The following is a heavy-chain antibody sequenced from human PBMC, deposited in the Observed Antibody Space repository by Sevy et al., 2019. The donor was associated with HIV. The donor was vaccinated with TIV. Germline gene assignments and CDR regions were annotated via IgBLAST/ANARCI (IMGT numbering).Heavy chain of an antibody. CDR2: ISSSSSTI. Sequence: GGSLRLSCAASGFTFSSYSMNWVRQAPGKGLEWVSYISSSSSTICYADSVKGRFTISRDNAKNSLYLQMNSLRDEDTAVYYCARGDYGGNPFYYYGMDVWGQGTTVTVSS. V-gene: IGHV3-48*02. J-gene: IGHJ6*02. D-gene: IGHD4-17*01. CDR3: ARGDYGGNPFYYYGMDV. CDR1: GFTFSSYS.